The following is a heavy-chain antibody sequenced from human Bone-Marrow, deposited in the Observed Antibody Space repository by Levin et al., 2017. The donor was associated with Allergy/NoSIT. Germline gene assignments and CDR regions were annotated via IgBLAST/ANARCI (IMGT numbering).Heavy chain of an antibody. V-gene: IGHV4-31*03. CDR3: ARGVPAAILPSWFDP. D-gene: IGHD2-2*01. Sequence: SQTLSLTCTVSGASISARRSFWTWIRRRPGNGLELIGLISHSGSTYYNPSLRCRIFISVETSKNQFSLKLTSVTAADTAVYYCARGVPAAILPSWFDPWGQGTLVTVSS. CDR2: ISHSGST. J-gene: IGHJ5*02. CDR1: GASISARRSF.